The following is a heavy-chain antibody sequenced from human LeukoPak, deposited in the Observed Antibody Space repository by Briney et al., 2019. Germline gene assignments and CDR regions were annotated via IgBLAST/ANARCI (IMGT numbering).Heavy chain of an antibody. CDR3: ARGGGYWWTCGFYY. Sequence: ASVTVSCKASGYTFTGYYMHWVRQAPGQGLEWMGWINPNSGGTNYAQKFQGRVTMTRDTSISTAYMELSRLRSDDTAVYYCARGGGYWWTCGFYYWGQGTLDTVSS. CDR2: INPNSGGT. D-gene: IGHD2-15*01. J-gene: IGHJ4*02. CDR1: GYTFTGYY. V-gene: IGHV1-2*02.